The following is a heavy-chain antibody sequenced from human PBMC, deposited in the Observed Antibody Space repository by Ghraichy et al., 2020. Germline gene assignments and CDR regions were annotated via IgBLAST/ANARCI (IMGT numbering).Heavy chain of an antibody. Sequence: GGSLRLSCAASGFTFSSYAMSWVRQAPGKGLEWVSALSGSGGSTFYADSVKGRFTISRDNSKNTLFLQMNSLRAEDTAVYYCAKEAVASYYFDYWGQGTLLTVSS. J-gene: IGHJ4*02. D-gene: IGHD6-19*01. CDR2: LSGSGGST. CDR3: AKEAVASYYFDY. CDR1: GFTFSSYA. V-gene: IGHV3-23*01.